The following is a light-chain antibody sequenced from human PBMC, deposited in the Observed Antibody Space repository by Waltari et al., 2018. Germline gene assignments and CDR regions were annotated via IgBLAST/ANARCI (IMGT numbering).Light chain of an antibody. CDR1: NIGTKS. J-gene: IGLJ3*02. CDR2: EDT. Sequence: SSELAQPPSVSVAPGKTASFTCGGTNIGTKSVHWYQQKPGQAPALVIYEDTDRPSGIPERFSGSNAGNTATLTISRVEAGDEADYYCQVWDSSTDHWVFGGGTKLTVL. V-gene: IGLV3-21*04. CDR3: QVWDSSTDHWV.